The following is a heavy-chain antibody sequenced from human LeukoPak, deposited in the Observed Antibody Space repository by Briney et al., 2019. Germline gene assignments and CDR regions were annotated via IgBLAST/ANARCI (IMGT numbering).Heavy chain of an antibody. V-gene: IGHV1-2*02. CDR2: INPNSGGT. Sequence: ASVKVSCKDSRYTFTGYYMHWVRQAPGQGLEWMGWINPNSGGTNYAQNFQGRVTMTRDTSISTAYMEVSRLRSDDTAVYYCAREDSSGYDYWGQGTLVTVSS. D-gene: IGHD3-22*01. CDR3: AREDSSGYDY. J-gene: IGHJ4*02. CDR1: RYTFTGYY.